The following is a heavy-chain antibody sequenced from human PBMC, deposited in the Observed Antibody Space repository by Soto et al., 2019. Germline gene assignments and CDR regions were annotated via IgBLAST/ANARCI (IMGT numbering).Heavy chain of an antibody. CDR1: GGSISSGDYY. Sequence: QVQLQESGPGLVKPSQTLSLTCTVSGGSISSGDYYWSWIRQPPGKGLEWIGYIYYSGSTYYNPSLKSRVTLSVDTSKNQFSLKLSSVTAADTAVYYCASGKGDWTDAFDIWGQGTMVTVSS. CDR2: IYYSGST. V-gene: IGHV4-30-4*01. J-gene: IGHJ3*02. D-gene: IGHD2-21*02. CDR3: ASGKGDWTDAFDI.